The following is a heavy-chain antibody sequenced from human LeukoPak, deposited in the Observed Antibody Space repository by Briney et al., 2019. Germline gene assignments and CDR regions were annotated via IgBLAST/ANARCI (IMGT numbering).Heavy chain of an antibody. J-gene: IGHJ4*02. CDR3: GRGGKVEQLVLAR. CDR1: GFTFSSYW. V-gene: IGHV3-74*01. Sequence: GGSLRLSCAASGFTFSSYWMHWVRQAPGKGLVWVSRINSDGSSTSYADSVKGRFTISRDNAKKTLYLQMNSLRAEDTAVYYCGRGGKVEQLVLARWGQGSLVTVSS. D-gene: IGHD6-13*01. CDR2: INSDGSST.